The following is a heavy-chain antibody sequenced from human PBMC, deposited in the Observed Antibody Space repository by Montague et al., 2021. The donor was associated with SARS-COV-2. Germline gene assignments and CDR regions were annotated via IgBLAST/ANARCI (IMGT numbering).Heavy chain of an antibody. J-gene: IGHJ4*02. CDR3: ASGYSSSWDIFDY. CDR2: IHGRGDGT. V-gene: IGHV3-23*01. CDR1: GFTFSTYG. Sequence: SLRLSCAASGFTFSTYGMYWVRQPPGKGLEWVSEIHGRGDGTYYADSVKGRFTISRDNSKNTLYLQMNSLRGEDTALYYCASGYSSSWDIFDYWGQGTLVTVSS. D-gene: IGHD6-13*01.